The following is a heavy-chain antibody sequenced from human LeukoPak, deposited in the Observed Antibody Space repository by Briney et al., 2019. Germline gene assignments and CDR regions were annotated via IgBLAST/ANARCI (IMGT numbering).Heavy chain of an antibody. CDR2: IYYSGST. CDR1: GGSISSGDYY. D-gene: IGHD2-15*01. CDR3: ARDPLVVVAATRYYSYGMDV. J-gene: IGHJ6*04. Sequence: PSQNLSRTCTGSGGSISSGDYYWSWIRQPPGKGLEWIGYIYYSGSTYYNPSLKSRVTISVDTSKNQFSLKLSSVTAADTAVYYCARDPLVVVAATRYYSYGMDVWGKGTTVTVSS. V-gene: IGHV4-30-4*01.